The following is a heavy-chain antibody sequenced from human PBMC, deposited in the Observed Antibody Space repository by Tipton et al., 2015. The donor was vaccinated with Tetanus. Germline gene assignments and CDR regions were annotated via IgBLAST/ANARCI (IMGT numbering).Heavy chain of an antibody. D-gene: IGHD3-16*01. CDR3: AREDGGPTLDYFDS. V-gene: IGHV3-30*04. Sequence: SLRLSCAASGFTFSRYAMHWVRQAPGKGLEWVAVITYDGKTKYYADSVKGRFTLSRDNSENTLYLQMSSLKVEDTAVYYCAREDGGPTLDYFDSWGQGALVLVSS. J-gene: IGHJ4*02. CDR2: ITYDGKTK. CDR1: GFTFSRYA.